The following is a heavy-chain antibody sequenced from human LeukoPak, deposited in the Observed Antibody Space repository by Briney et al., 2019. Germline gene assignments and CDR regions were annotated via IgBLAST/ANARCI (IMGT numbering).Heavy chain of an antibody. CDR2: IRPDGSHI. J-gene: IGHJ4*02. CDR3: LREVDWKYAFDY. Sequence: PGGSLRLSCAASGFTFSSYGMHWDRQAPGKGLEWVAVIRPDGSHISYVDPVKGRFTISRDNSNNMLYLQMSSLRAEDTALYYCLREVDWKYAFDYWGRGTLVTVSS. CDR1: GFTFSSYG. V-gene: IGHV3-33*08. D-gene: IGHD1-7*01.